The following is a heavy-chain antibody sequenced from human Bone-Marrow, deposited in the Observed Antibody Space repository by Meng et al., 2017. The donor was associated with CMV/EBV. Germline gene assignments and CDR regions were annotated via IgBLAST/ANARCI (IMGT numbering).Heavy chain of an antibody. CDR2: ISYDGSNK. J-gene: IGHJ4*02. D-gene: IGHD3-16*01. V-gene: IGHV3-30-3*01. CDR3: ARDLGTKGNIETIDY. Sequence: SGFNFSSYARHWVLQAPGKGPEWVAVISYDGSNKYYAESVKGRFTISRDNSKNTLYLQMNSLRAEDTAVYYCARDLGTKGNIETIDYWGQGTLVTVSS. CDR1: GFNFSSYA.